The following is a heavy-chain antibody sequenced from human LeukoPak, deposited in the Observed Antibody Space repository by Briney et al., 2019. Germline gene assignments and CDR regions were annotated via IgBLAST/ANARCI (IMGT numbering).Heavy chain of an antibody. CDR3: ARRSSRDGYNWDFDY. V-gene: IGHV4-38-2*01. D-gene: IGHD5-24*01. CDR2: IYHGGST. J-gene: IGHJ4*02. CDR1: GYSISSGYY. Sequence: SETLSLTCAVSGYSISSGYYWGWIRPPPGKGLEWLGSIYHGGSTYYNPSLKSRVTISVDTSKNQFSLKLSSVTAADTAVYYCARRSSRDGYNWDFDYWGQGTLVTVSS.